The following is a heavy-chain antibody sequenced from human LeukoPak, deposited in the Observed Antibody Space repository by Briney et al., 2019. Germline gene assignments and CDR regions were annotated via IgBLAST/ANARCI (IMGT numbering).Heavy chain of an antibody. CDR3: ARDRDYYGSGSYQKNDY. J-gene: IGHJ4*02. CDR2: IIPILGIA. CDR1: GYTFTSYY. D-gene: IGHD3-10*01. Sequence: ASVKVSCKASGYTFTSYYMHWVRQAPGQGLEWMGRIIPILGIANYAQKFQGRVTITADKSTSTAYMELSSLRSEDTAVYYCARDRDYYGSGSYQKNDYWGQGTLVTVSS. V-gene: IGHV1-69*04.